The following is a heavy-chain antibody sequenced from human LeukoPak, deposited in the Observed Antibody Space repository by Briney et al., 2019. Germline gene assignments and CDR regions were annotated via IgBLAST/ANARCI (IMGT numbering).Heavy chain of an antibody. Sequence: GGSLRLSCAASGFTFSSYAMSWVRQAPGKGLEWVSAISGSGGSTYYADAVKGRVTISRDNSKNTLYLQMNSLRAEDTAAYFCAKDLTETFYYDSSGYFDYWGQGTLVTVSS. CDR3: AKDLTETFYYDSSGYFDY. CDR2: ISGSGGST. J-gene: IGHJ4*02. V-gene: IGHV3-23*01. CDR1: GFTFSSYA. D-gene: IGHD3-22*01.